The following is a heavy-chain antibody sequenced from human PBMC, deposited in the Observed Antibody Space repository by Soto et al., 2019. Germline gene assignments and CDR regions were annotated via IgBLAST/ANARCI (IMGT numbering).Heavy chain of an antibody. Sequence: GASVKVSCKASGYTFTGYYMHWVRQAPGQGLEWMGWINPNSGGTNYAQKFQGWVTMTRDTSISTAYMELSRLRSDDTAVYYCAREGGSGSYSYDYWGQGTLVTVSS. V-gene: IGHV1-2*04. CDR3: AREGGSGSYSYDY. CDR1: GYTFTGYY. D-gene: IGHD3-10*01. CDR2: INPNSGGT. J-gene: IGHJ4*02.